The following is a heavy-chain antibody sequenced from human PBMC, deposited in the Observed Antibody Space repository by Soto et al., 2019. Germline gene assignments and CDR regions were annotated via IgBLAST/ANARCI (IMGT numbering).Heavy chain of an antibody. CDR2: ISGSGGST. V-gene: IGHV3-23*01. CDR3: AKSPWLFLFDY. J-gene: IGHJ4*02. Sequence: GGSLRLSCAASGVTFSSYAMSWVRQAPGKGLEWVSSISGSGGSTYYADSVKGRFTISRDNSKNTLYLQMNSLRAEDTAIYYCAKSPWLFLFDYWGQGTLVTVSS. CDR1: GVTFSSYA. D-gene: IGHD3-9*01.